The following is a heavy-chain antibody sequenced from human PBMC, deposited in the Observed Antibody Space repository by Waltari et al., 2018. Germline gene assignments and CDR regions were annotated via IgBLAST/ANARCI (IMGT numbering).Heavy chain of an antibody. CDR3: ARAGRGLFDY. V-gene: IGHV4-59*01. CDR1: GGSISSYY. CDR2: IYYSGST. J-gene: IGHJ4*02. Sequence: QVQLQESGPGLVKPSETLSLTCTVPGGSISSYYWRWIRQPPGKGLEWIGYIYYSGSTNYNPSLKSRVTISVDTSKNQFSLKLSSVTAAYTAVYYCARAGRGLFDYWGQGTLVTVSS.